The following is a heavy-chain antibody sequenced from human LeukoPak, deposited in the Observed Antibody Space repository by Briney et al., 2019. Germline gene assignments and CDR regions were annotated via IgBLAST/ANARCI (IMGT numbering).Heavy chain of an antibody. V-gene: IGHV1-18*01. Sequence: GASVKVSCKASGYTFTSYGISWVRQAPGQGLEWMGWIGAYNGNTNYAQKLQGRVTMTTDTSTSTAYMELRSLRSDDTAVYYCARDRGSGWYNYYYGMDVWGQGTTVTVSS. CDR1: GYTFTSYG. J-gene: IGHJ6*02. CDR2: IGAYNGNT. D-gene: IGHD6-19*01. CDR3: ARDRGSGWYNYYYGMDV.